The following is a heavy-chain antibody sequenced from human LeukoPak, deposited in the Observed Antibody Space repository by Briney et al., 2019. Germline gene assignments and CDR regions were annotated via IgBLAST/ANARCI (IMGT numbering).Heavy chain of an antibody. CDR3: AREVYSSHYYFDY. CDR2: INSDGSST. Sequence: PGGSLRLSCSASGFTFSSYAMHWVRQAPGKGLVWVSRINSDGSSTSYADSVRGRFTVSRDNAKNTLSLQMNSLRAGDSAVYYCAREVYSSHYYFDYWGQGTLVTVSS. CDR1: GFTFSSYA. D-gene: IGHD6-19*01. J-gene: IGHJ4*02. V-gene: IGHV3-74*01.